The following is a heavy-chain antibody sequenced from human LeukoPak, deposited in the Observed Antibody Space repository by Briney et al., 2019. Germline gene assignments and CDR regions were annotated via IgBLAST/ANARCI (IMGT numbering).Heavy chain of an antibody. V-gene: IGHV3-23*01. CDR1: GFTFSSYA. CDR2: ISGSGGST. J-gene: IGHJ4*02. Sequence: GGSPRLSCAASGFTFSSYAMSWVRQAPGKGLEWVSGISGSGGSTYYADSVRGRFTISRDNSKNTLYLQMNSLRAEDTAVYYCAREEGPYVVSSTYFDYWGQGTLVTVSS. CDR3: AREEGPYVVSSTYFDY. D-gene: IGHD2-2*01.